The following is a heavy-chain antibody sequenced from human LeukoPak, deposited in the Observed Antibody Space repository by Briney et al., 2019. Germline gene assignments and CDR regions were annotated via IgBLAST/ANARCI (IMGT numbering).Heavy chain of an antibody. V-gene: IGHV4-39*07. CDR1: GGSITSSDYW. Sequence: SETLSLTCTVSGGSITSSDYWWAWIRLPPGRGLEWIGSINYSGSTYYNPPLKSRATISVDTSKNQFSLKLSSVTAADAAVYFCARRSSSWYYFEDWGQGTLVTVSS. J-gene: IGHJ4*02. CDR3: ARRSSSWYYFED. D-gene: IGHD6-13*01. CDR2: INYSGST.